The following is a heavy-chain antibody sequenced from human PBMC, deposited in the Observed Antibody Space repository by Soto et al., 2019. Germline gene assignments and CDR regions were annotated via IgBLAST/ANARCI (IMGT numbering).Heavy chain of an antibody. D-gene: IGHD2-2*01. CDR3: ARSHGSSTSLEIYYYYYYGKDV. J-gene: IGHJ6*02. CDR2: IIPISDTT. Sequence: QVQLVQSGAEVKKPGSSVKVSCKASGGTFSSYAISWVRQAPGQGLEWMGGIIPISDTTNYAQKFQGRVTITVDESTSTAYMELSSPRSEDTAVYYCARSHGSSTSLEIYYYYYYGKDVWGQGTTVTVSS. CDR1: GGTFSSYA. V-gene: IGHV1-69*01.